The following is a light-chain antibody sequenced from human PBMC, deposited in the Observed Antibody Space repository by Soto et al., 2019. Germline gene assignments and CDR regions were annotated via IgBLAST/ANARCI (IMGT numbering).Light chain of an antibody. CDR2: EVS. Sequence: QSALTQPASVSGSPGQSITISCTGTSSDVGRYNYVSWYQQHPGKAPKLMIYEVSNRPSGGSNRFSASKSGNTASLTISGLQAEDEADYYCTSYTSSTTWVFGGGTKVTVL. CDR3: TSYTSSTTWV. V-gene: IGLV2-14*01. J-gene: IGLJ3*02. CDR1: SSDVGRYNY.